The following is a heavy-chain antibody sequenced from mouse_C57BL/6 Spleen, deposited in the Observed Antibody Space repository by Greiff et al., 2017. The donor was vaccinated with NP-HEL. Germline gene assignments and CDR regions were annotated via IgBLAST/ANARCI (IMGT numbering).Heavy chain of an antibody. CDR1: GFSLTSYG. CDR2: IWSGGGT. V-gene: IGHV2-2*01. CDR3: ARKGEAMDY. Sequence: QVQLKESGPGLVQPSQSLSITCTVSGFSLTSYGVHWVRQSPGKGLEWLGVIWSGGGTDYNAAFISRLSISKDNSKSQVFFKMNRLQADDTAIYYCARKGEAMDYWGQGTSVTVSS. J-gene: IGHJ4*01.